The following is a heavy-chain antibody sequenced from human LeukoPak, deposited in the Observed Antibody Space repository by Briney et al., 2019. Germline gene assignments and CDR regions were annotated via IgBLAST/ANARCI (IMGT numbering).Heavy chain of an antibody. Sequence: SETLSLTCSVSDGSINSYYWNWIRRPPGKGLEWIGYIYYNGNTNYSPSLKSRVTMSVDTSKDLFSLKVSSVTAADTAVYYCATYYYDSSGYYYVGYFDYWGQGTLVTVSS. CDR3: ATYYYDSSGYYYVGYFDY. V-gene: IGHV4-59*01. CDR2: IYYNGNT. D-gene: IGHD3-22*01. J-gene: IGHJ4*02. CDR1: DGSINSYY.